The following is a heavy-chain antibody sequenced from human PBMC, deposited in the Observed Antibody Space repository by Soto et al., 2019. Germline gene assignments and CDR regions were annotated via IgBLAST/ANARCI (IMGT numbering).Heavy chain of an antibody. CDR1: GGSISSSSYY. J-gene: IGHJ4*02. D-gene: IGHD2-2*01. Sequence: SETLSLTCTVSGGSISSSSYYWGWIRQPPGKGLEWIGSIYYSGSTYYNPSLKSRVTISVDTSKNQFSLKLSSVTAADTAVYYCARGPMAIPAAYFDYWGQGTLVTVSS. CDR3: ARGPMAIPAAYFDY. V-gene: IGHV4-39*01. CDR2: IYYSGST.